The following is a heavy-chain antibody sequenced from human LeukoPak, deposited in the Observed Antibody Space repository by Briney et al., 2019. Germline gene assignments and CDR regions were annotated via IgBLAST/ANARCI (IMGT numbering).Heavy chain of an antibody. Sequence: PGGSLRLSCAASGFTFSSYAMHWVRQAPGKGLEWVAVISYDGSNKYYADSVKGRFTISRDNSKNTLYLQMNGLRAEDMAVYYCASIYWGQGTLVTVSS. CDR3: ASIY. J-gene: IGHJ4*02. V-gene: IGHV3-30*04. CDR2: ISYDGSNK. CDR1: GFTFSSYA.